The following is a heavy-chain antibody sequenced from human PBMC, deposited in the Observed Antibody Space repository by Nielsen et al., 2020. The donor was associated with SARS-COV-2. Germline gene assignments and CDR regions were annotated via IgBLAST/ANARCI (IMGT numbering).Heavy chain of an antibody. CDR3: ARGERRYSSSTYWHFDL. CDR2: IKLDGSER. Sequence: GGSLRLSCAASGFTFSSYWMNWVRQAPGKGLEWVANIKLDGSERYYVGSVKGRFTISRDNAKNSLYLHMNSLRAEDTAVYYCARGERRYSSSTYWHFDLWGRGTLVTVSS. V-gene: IGHV3-7*05. CDR1: GFTFSSYW. J-gene: IGHJ2*01. D-gene: IGHD6-13*01.